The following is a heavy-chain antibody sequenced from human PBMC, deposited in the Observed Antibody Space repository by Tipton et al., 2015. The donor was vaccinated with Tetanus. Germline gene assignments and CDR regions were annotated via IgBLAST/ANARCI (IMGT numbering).Heavy chain of an antibody. Sequence: TLSLTCTVSGGSVSSYYWTWFRQPPGKRLEWIGFVSSSGNSNYSPSLTGRVSMSLDTSKQQFSLSLTSATAADTAVYYCARGHGSGRNSFQFDYWGQGALVTVSS. CDR1: GGSVSSYY. J-gene: IGHJ4*02. CDR2: VSSSGNS. CDR3: ARGHGSGRNSFQFDY. V-gene: IGHV4-4*07. D-gene: IGHD3-10*01.